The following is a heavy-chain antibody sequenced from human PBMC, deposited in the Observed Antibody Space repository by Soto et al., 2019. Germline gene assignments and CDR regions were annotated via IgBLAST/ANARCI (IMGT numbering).Heavy chain of an antibody. J-gene: IGHJ6*02. Sequence: GGSLRLSCAASGFTVSSNYMNWVRQAPGKGLEWVSVIYSAGSTYYADSVKGRFTISRDNSKNTLYLQMNSLRAEDTAVYYCASNPLKLDYYDYYGMDVWGQGTTGTVSS. V-gene: IGHV3-53*01. CDR1: GFTVSSNY. CDR2: IYSAGST. CDR3: ASNPLKLDYYDYYGMDV.